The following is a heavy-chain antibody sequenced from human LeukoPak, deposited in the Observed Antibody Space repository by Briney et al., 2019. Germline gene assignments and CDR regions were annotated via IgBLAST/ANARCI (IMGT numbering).Heavy chain of an antibody. D-gene: IGHD5-12*01. CDR3: ARFSGYDTTDDY. CDR1: GYTFTYRY. Sequence: SVKVSCKASGYTFTYRYLHWVRQAPGQALEWMGWITPFNGNTNYAQKFQDRVTITGDRSMSTAYMELSSLRSEDTAMYYCARFSGYDTTDDYWGQGTLVTVSS. J-gene: IGHJ4*02. V-gene: IGHV1-45*02. CDR2: ITPFNGNT.